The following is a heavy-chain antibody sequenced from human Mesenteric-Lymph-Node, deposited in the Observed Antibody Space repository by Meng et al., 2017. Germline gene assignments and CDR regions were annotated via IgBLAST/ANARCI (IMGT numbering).Heavy chain of an antibody. CDR3: ASFPPPGKQWLVTDY. J-gene: IGHJ4*02. V-gene: IGHV4-4*03. CDR1: GGTSSRRNW. CDR2: IYHSGST. Sequence: QLQLRGSGPGTLQHLQPLSFPGTVSGGTSSRRNWWRWARQHPGKGLGWIREIYHSGSTTSNTSLTSRVTISVDKSKNQFSRKLSSVTAAETAVYYCASFPPPGKQWLVTDYWGQGTLVTVSS. D-gene: IGHD6-19*01.